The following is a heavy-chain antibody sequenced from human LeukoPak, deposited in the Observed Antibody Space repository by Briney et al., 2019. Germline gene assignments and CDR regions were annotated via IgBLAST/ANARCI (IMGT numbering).Heavy chain of an antibody. D-gene: IGHD6-13*01. J-gene: IGHJ5*02. CDR2: ISAYNGNT. V-gene: IGHV1-18*01. CDR1: GYTFTSYG. Sequence: GASVKVSCKAAGYTFTSYGISWGRQAPGQGLEWMGWISAYNGNTNYAQKLQGRVSMTTDTSTTTAYMELRSLRSDDTAVYYCARIAGQQLVNWFDPWGQGTLVTVSS. CDR3: ARIAGQQLVNWFDP.